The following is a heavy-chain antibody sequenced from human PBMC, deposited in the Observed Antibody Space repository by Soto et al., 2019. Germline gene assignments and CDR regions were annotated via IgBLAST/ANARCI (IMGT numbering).Heavy chain of an antibody. Sequence: AAVKVSCKASGYTFTGYYMHWVRQAPGQGLERMGWINPNSGGTNYAQKFQGWVTMTRDTSISTAYMELNRLRSDDTAVYYGERNRVDATYYYDRSGYPYYDGMDVWGQGTTVTVSS. CDR2: INPNSGGT. J-gene: IGHJ6*02. D-gene: IGHD3-22*01. V-gene: IGHV1-2*04. CDR3: ERNRVDATYYYDRSGYPYYDGMDV. CDR1: GYTFTGYY.